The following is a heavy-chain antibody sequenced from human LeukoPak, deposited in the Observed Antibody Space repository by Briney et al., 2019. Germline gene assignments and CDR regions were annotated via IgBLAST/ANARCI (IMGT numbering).Heavy chain of an antibody. CDR2: INHSGST. CDR3: AGRLCSGGSCSTDY. CDR1: GGSFSGYY. Sequence: SETLSLACAVYGGSFSGYYWSWIRQPPGKGLEWIGEINHSGSTNYNPSLKSRVTISVDTSKNQFSLKLSSVTAADTAVYYCAGRLCSGGSCSTDYWGQGTLVTVSS. J-gene: IGHJ4*02. D-gene: IGHD2-15*01. V-gene: IGHV4-34*01.